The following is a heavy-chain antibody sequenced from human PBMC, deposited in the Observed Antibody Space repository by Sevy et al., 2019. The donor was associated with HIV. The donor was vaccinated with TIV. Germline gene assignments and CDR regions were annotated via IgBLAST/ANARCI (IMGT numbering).Heavy chain of an antibody. CDR3: ARQMHYYDSAGYYHWDY. CDR2: IYYSGST. D-gene: IGHD3-22*01. CDR1: GGSISSYY. J-gene: IGHJ4*02. Sequence: SETLSLTCTVSGGSISSYYWSWIRQPPGKGLEWIGYIYYSGSTNYNPSLKSRVTIFADTSKNQFSLKLSSVTAADTAVYYCARQMHYYDSAGYYHWDYWGQGTLVTVSS. V-gene: IGHV4-59*08.